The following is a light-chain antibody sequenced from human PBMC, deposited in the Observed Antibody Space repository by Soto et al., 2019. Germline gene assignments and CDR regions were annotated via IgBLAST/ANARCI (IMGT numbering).Light chain of an antibody. Sequence: ELLMTQSPATLSLSPGERAIISCRASQSVSSNLAWYQQKRGQAPRLLIYGASSRATDIPARFSGSGSGTEFTLIISSLQSEDFGLYYCQQYNHWPPASFGQGTRLEIK. J-gene: IGKJ5*01. V-gene: IGKV3-15*01. CDR1: QSVSSN. CDR3: QQYNHWPPAS. CDR2: GAS.